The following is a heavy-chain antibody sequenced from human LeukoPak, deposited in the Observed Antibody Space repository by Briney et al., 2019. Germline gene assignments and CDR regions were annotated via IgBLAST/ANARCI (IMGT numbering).Heavy chain of an antibody. Sequence: SETLSLTCTVSGGSISSYYWSWIRQPPGKGLEWIGYIYYSGSTNYNPSLKSRVTISVDTSKNQFSLKLSSVTAADTAVYYCARGIGSGWYDAFDIWGQGTMVTVSS. CDR1: GGSISSYY. D-gene: IGHD6-19*01. CDR3: ARGIGSGWYDAFDI. J-gene: IGHJ3*02. CDR2: IYYSGST. V-gene: IGHV4-59*01.